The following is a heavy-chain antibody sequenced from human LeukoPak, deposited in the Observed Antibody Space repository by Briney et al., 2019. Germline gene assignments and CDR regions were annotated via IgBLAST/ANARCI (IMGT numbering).Heavy chain of an antibody. CDR2: IYHSGST. CDR1: GGSISSGAYS. Sequence: SETLSLTCAVSGGSISSGAYSWSWIRQPPGKGLEWIGYIYHSGSTSYNPSLKSRVTISVDRSKNQFSLQLSSVTAADTAVYYCARGRYDYVWGSHRYTGDFDYWGQGTLVTVSS. J-gene: IGHJ4*02. V-gene: IGHV4-30-2*01. CDR3: ARGRYDYVWGSHRYTGDFDY. D-gene: IGHD3-16*02.